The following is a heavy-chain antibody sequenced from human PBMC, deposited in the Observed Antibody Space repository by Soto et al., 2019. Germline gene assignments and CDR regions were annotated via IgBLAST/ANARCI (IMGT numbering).Heavy chain of an antibody. CDR3: ARQYCSGSNCYELDP. D-gene: IGHD2-15*01. CDR2: INAGGSDT. V-gene: IGHV3-23*01. Sequence: GGSLRLSCAASGFTFSTYAMSWVRQAPGKGLEWVSAINAGGSDTYYADSVKGRFTISRDNSISTLFLQMNSLRTEDTAVYYCARQYCSGSNCYELDPWGQGTLVTVSS. J-gene: IGHJ5*02. CDR1: GFTFSTYA.